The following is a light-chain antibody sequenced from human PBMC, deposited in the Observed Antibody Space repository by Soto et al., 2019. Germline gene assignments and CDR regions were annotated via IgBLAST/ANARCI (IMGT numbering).Light chain of an antibody. J-gene: IGLJ3*02. Sequence: QSVLTQPASVSGSPGQSITISCTGTSSDVGGYNYVSWYQQFPGNAPKLMIYDVSNRPSGVSDRFSGSKSGTTASLTISGLPAEDEANYYCSSYTTRNNRVFGGGTKLTVL. V-gene: IGLV2-14*01. CDR2: DVS. CDR3: SSYTTRNNRV. CDR1: SSDVGGYNY.